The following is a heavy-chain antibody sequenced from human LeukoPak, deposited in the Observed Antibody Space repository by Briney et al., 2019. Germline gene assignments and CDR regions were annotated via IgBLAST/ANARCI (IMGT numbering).Heavy chain of an antibody. CDR1: GGSISSGGYY. J-gene: IGHJ5*02. CDR2: IYYSGST. Sequence: SETLSLTCTVSGGSISSGGYYWSWIRQHPGKGLEWIGYIYYSGSTYYNPSLKSRVTISVDTSKNQFSLKLSSVTAADTAVYYCARGVWGIGGGYDSNWFDPWGQGTLVTVSS. D-gene: IGHD5-12*01. V-gene: IGHV4-31*03. CDR3: ARGVWGIGGGYDSNWFDP.